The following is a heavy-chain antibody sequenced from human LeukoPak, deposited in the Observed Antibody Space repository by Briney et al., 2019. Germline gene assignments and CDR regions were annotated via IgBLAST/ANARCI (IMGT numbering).Heavy chain of an antibody. CDR1: GGSISSSSYY. CDR2: IYYSGST. Sequence: SETLSLTCTVSGGSISSSSYYWSWIRQPPGKGLEWIGYIYYSGSTNYNPSLKSRVTISVDTSKNQFSLKLSSVTAADTAVYYCARGYYYDSSGYYAPSNYYYGMDVWGQGTTVTVSS. D-gene: IGHD3-22*01. V-gene: IGHV4-61*01. J-gene: IGHJ6*02. CDR3: ARGYYYDSSGYYAPSNYYYGMDV.